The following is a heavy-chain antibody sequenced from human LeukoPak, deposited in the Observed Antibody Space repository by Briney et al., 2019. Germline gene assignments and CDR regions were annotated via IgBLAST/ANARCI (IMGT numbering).Heavy chain of an antibody. CDR3: ARGDIVVVPAAISGDYYYMDV. Sequence: ASVKVSCKASGYTFTSYGISWVRQAPGQGLEWVGWISAYNGNTNYAQKLQGRVTMTTDTSTSTAYMELRSLRSDDTAVYYCARGDIVVVPAAISGDYYYMDVWGKGTTVTVSS. J-gene: IGHJ6*03. D-gene: IGHD2-2*02. V-gene: IGHV1-18*01. CDR2: ISAYNGNT. CDR1: GYTFTSYG.